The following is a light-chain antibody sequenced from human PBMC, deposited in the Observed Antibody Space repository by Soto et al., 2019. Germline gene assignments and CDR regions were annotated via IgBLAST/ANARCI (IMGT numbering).Light chain of an antibody. Sequence: DIQMTQSRSTLSGSVGDRVTITCRASQTISSWLAWYQQKPGKAPKLLIYKASTLKSGVPSRFSGSGSGTEFTLTISSLQPEDFATYFCLQNYNYPWTFGQGTKVDIK. CDR2: KAS. CDR3: LQNYNYPWT. J-gene: IGKJ1*01. CDR1: QTISSW. V-gene: IGKV1-5*03.